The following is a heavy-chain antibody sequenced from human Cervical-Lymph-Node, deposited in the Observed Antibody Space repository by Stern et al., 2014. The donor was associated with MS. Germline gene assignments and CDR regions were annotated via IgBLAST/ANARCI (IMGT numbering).Heavy chain of an antibody. CDR2: IIPKFGTT. Sequence: QMQLVQSGAEVKKPVSSVKVSCKSPGGTFSSDVINWVRQAPGQGLDWMGGIIPKFGTTNHAQKFQGRVKITADESMSTAYMELNSLTSEDTALYYCATTFRWGQGTLITVSS. CDR1: GGTFSSDV. J-gene: IGHJ4*02. D-gene: IGHD3-16*01. V-gene: IGHV1-69*01. CDR3: ATTFR.